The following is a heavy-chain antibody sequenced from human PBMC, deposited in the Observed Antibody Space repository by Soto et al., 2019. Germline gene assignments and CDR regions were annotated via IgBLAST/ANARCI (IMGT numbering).Heavy chain of an antibody. J-gene: IGHJ4*02. V-gene: IGHV3-21*01. CDR1: GFTFSSYS. D-gene: IGHD3-3*01. Sequence: GGSLRLSCAASGFTFSSYSMNWVRQAPGKGLEWVSSISSSGSYTYYADSVKGRFTISRDNAKNSLYLQMNSLRAEDTAVYYCARGNFLEWLLFDYWGQGTLVTVSS. CDR3: ARGNFLEWLLFDY. CDR2: ISSSGSYT.